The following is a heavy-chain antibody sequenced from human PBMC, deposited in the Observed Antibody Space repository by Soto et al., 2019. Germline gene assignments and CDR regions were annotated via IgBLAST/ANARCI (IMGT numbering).Heavy chain of an antibody. J-gene: IGHJ4*02. Sequence: EVKLVESGEGWVQPGRSLRLSCAASGFSFDDYAMHWVRQLPGKGLEWVAGIGWRSFTLGYANSVKGRFTISRDNAQNFLYLQMDDLRAEDSALYFCAKDRLASSRGRFDVWGQGTLVTVSS. V-gene: IGHV3-9*01. CDR1: GFSFDDYA. D-gene: IGHD2-21*01. CDR3: AKDRLASSRGRFDV. CDR2: IGWRSFTL.